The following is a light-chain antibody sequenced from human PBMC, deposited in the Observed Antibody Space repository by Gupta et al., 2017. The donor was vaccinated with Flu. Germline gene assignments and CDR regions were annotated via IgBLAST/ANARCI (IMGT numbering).Light chain of an antibody. CDR1: SPNIGAGYE. J-gene: IGLJ2*01. CDR2: GNS. CDR3: QSYDSSLSAYVV. Sequence: QSVLTQPPSVSGAPGPRVCIPCTGHSPNIGAGYELHWYQQLPGTAPKLLIYGNSNRPSGVPDRFSGSKSGTSASLAITGLQAEDEADYYCQSYDSSLSAYVVFGGGTKLTVL. V-gene: IGLV1-40*01.